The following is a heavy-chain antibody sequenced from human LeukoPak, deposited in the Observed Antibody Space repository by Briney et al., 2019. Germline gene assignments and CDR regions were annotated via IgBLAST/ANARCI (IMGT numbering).Heavy chain of an antibody. D-gene: IGHD1-26*01. CDR1: GGXFSSYT. Sequence: ASVKVSCKASGGXFSSYTISWVRQAPGQGLKWMGGIIPIFGTANYAQKFQGRVTITADESTSTAYMELSSLRSEDTAVYYCARVGYSGSFRGYYFDYWGQGTLVTVSS. J-gene: IGHJ4*02. CDR2: IIPIFGTA. CDR3: ARVGYSGSFRGYYFDY. V-gene: IGHV1-69*01.